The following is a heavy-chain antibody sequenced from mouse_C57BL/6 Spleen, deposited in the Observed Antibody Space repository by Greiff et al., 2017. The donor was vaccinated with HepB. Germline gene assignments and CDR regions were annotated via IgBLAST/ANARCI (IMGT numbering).Heavy chain of an antibody. Sequence: VQLKQSGAKLVKPGASVKLSCTASGFNIKDYYMHWVKQRTEQGLEWIGRIDPEDGETKYAPKFQGKATITADTSSNTAYLQRSSLTSEDTAVYYCARCYYGSSYWYFDVWGTGTTVTVSS. D-gene: IGHD1-1*01. CDR1: GFNIKDYY. CDR3: ARCYYGSSYWYFDV. V-gene: IGHV14-2*01. CDR2: IDPEDGET. J-gene: IGHJ1*03.